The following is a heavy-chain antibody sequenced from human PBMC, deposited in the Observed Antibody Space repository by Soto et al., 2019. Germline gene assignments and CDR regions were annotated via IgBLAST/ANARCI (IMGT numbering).Heavy chain of an antibody. D-gene: IGHD3-3*01. V-gene: IGHV4-39*01. CDR2: IYYSGST. J-gene: IGHJ3*02. CDR1: GGSISSSSYY. Sequence: QLQLQESGPGLVKPSETLSLTCTVSGGSISSSSYYWGWIRQPPGKGLEWIGSIYYSGSTYYNPSLKSRVTISVDTPKNQFSLKLSSVTAADTAVYYCARPADFWSGYYTRPGRNDAFDIWGQGTMVTVSS. CDR3: ARPADFWSGYYTRPGRNDAFDI.